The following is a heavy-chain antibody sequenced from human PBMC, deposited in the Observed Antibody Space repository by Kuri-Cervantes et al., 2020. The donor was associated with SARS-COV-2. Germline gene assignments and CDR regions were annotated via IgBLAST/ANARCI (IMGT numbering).Heavy chain of an antibody. Sequence: ASVKVSCKASGYTFTSYDINWVRQATGQGLEWMGWMNPNSGNTGYAQKFQGRVTMTRNTSISTAYMELSSLRSVDTAVYYCARDPNANHNNWFDPWGQGTLVTVSS. D-gene: IGHD4/OR15-4a*01. J-gene: IGHJ5*02. CDR2: MNPNSGNT. CDR3: ARDPNANHNNWFDP. V-gene: IGHV1-8*02. CDR1: GYTFTSYD.